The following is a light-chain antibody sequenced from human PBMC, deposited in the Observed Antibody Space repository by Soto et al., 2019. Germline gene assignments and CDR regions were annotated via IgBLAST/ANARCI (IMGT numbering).Light chain of an antibody. CDR1: SSDVGAYYF. CDR2: EVI. J-gene: IGLJ1*01. CDR3: SSYTTSSTRV. V-gene: IGLV2-14*03. Sequence: QSVLTQPASVSGSPGQSITISCTGTSSDVGAYYFVSWYQQHPVKASKLMIYEVIYRPSGVSNRFSGSKSVNTATLTISGLQAEDEGDYYCSSYTTSSTRVFGTGTKVTVL.